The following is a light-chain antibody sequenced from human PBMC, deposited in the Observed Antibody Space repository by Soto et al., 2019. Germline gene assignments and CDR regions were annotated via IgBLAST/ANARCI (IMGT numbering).Light chain of an antibody. CDR1: QSVSNW. CDR3: QQYHSYWT. CDR2: KAS. V-gene: IGKV1-5*03. J-gene: IGKJ1*01. Sequence: DIPMTQSPSTLSASVGDRVTITCRASQSVSNWLAWYQQKPGKAPNLLIYKASSLESGVPSRFSGSGSGTEFTLTISSLPPDDFATYYCQQYHSYWTFGQGTKVEIK.